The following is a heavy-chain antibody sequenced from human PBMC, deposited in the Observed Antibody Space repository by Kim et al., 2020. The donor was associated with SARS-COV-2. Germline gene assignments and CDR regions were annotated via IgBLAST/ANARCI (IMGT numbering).Heavy chain of an antibody. Sequence: SVKVSCKASGGTFSSYAISWVRQAPGQGLEWMGGIIPIFGTANYAQKFQGRVTITADESTSTAYMELSSLRSEDTAVYYCARGGTAMVYFDYWGQGTLVTVSS. D-gene: IGHD5-18*01. CDR3: ARGGTAMVYFDY. J-gene: IGHJ4*02. CDR1: GGTFSSYA. V-gene: IGHV1-69*13. CDR2: IIPIFGTA.